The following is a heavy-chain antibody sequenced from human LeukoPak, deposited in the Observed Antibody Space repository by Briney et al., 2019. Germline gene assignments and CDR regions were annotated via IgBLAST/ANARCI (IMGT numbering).Heavy chain of an antibody. CDR1: GFTFSSYA. Sequence: GGSLRLSCAASGFTFSSYAMSWVRQAXXXXXXXVXAXXXXXGSTYYADSVKGRSTISRDNSKNTLYLQMNSLRAEDTAVYYCAKGETYYDFWSGSNYFDYWGQGTLVTVSS. CDR2: XXXXXGST. J-gene: IGHJ4*02. D-gene: IGHD3-3*01. CDR3: AKGETYYDFWSGSNYFDY. V-gene: IGHV3-23*01.